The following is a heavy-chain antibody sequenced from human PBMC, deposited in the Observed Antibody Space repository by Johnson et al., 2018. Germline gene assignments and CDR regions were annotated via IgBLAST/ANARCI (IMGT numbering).Heavy chain of an antibody. CDR2: ISYDGINK. J-gene: IGHJ3*02. CDR1: GFTFSSYG. V-gene: IGHV3-30*18. D-gene: IGHD1-26*01. Sequence: QVQLVQSGGGVVQPGRSLRLSCAASGFTFSSYGMHWVRQAPGKGLEWVAVISYDGINKYYADSVKGRFTISRDNSKNTLSLQMNSLRAEDTAMYYCAKESGGGRDAFDIWGQGTMVTVSS. CDR3: AKESGGGRDAFDI.